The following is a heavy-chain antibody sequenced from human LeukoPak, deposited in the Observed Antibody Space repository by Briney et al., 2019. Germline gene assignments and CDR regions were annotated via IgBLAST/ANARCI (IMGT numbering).Heavy chain of an antibody. CDR1: GGSFGGYY. CDR2: INHSGST. Sequence: SETLSLTCAVYGGSFGGYYWSWIRQPPGKGLEWIGEINHSGSTNYNPSLKSRVTISVDTSKNQFSLKLSSVTAADTAVYYCARDTAMAVDYWGQGTLVTVSS. V-gene: IGHV4-34*01. J-gene: IGHJ4*02. D-gene: IGHD5-18*01. CDR3: ARDTAMAVDY.